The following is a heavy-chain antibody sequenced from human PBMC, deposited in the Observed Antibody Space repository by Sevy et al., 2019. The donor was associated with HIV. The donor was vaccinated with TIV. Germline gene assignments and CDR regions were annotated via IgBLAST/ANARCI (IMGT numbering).Heavy chain of an antibody. CDR1: GFSLSDYA. J-gene: IGHJ4*02. V-gene: IGHV3-30-3*01. D-gene: IGHD5-12*01. CDR3: ARGPYNSGLRFDF. CDR2: ISFDGGNT. Sequence: GGSLRLSCVASGFSLSDYAMHWVRQGPDKGLAWVAVISFDGGNTYYSDAVEGRFTISRDNSKNTVFLQMNSLGPDDSSLYYCARGPYNSGLRFDFWGQGTLVTVSS.